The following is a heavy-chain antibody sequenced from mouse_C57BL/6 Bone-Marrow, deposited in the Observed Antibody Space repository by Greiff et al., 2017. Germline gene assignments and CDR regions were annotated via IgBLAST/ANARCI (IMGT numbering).Heavy chain of an antibody. J-gene: IGHJ4*01. CDR2: INPNNGGT. CDR1: GFTFTDYN. V-gene: IGHV1-22*01. CDR3: ARRDLLSMDY. D-gene: IGHD2-10*01. Sequence: VQLQQSGPELVKPGASVKLSCTASGFTFTDYNMHWVKQSPGKSLEWIGNINPNNGGTSYNQKFKGKATLTANKSSITAYMALRSLTSEDSAVYYCARRDLLSMDYWGQGTSVTVSS.